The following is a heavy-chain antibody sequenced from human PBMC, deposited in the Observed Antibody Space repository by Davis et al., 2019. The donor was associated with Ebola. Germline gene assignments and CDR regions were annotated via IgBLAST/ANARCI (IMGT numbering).Heavy chain of an antibody. CDR3: ARGKITGTITSWFDP. CDR1: GGSISSSSYY. J-gene: IGHJ5*02. D-gene: IGHD1-7*01. Sequence: PSETLSLTCTVSGGSISSSSYYWGWIRQPPGKGLEWIGSIYYSGSTYYNPSLKNRVTISVDTSKNQFSLKLSSVTAADTAVYYCARGKITGTITSWFDPWGQGTLVTVSS. CDR2: IYYSGST. V-gene: IGHV4-39*01.